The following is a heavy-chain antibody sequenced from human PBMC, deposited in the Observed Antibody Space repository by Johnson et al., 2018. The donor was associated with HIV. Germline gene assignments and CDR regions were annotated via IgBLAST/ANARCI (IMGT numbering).Heavy chain of an antibody. CDR2: ISYDGSNK. CDR3: ARDHGIVYADAFDI. J-gene: IGHJ3*02. Sequence: VQLVESGGGVVQPGRSLRLSCAASGFTFSSYAMHWVRQAPGKGLEWVAVISYDGSNKYYADSVKGRFTISRDNSKNTLYLQMNSLRAEDTAVYYCARDHGIVYADAFDIWGQGTMVTVSS. CDR1: GFTFSSYA. V-gene: IGHV3-30-3*01. D-gene: IGHD1-26*01.